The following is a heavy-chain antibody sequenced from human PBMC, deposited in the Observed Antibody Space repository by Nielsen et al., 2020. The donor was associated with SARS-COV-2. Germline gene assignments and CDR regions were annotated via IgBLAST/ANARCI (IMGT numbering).Heavy chain of an antibody. CDR3: AKDEGFAELSEYHYYGMDV. J-gene: IGHJ6*02. CDR1: GFTFSSYG. CDR2: VQYDGSYK. Sequence: GESLKISCAASGFTFSSYGMHWVRQAPGKGLEWVAFVQYDGSYKYFADSVKGRFTISRDNSKNTVYLQMNSLRAEDTALYYCAKDEGFAELSEYHYYGMDVWGQGTTVTVS. V-gene: IGHV3-30*02. D-gene: IGHD3-10*01.